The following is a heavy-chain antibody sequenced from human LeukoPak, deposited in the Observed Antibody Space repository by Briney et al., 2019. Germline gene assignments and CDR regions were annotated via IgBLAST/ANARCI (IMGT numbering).Heavy chain of an antibody. CDR2: ISSSETI. D-gene: IGHD3-16*01. CDR1: GFTFSSYG. J-gene: IGHJ4*02. V-gene: IGHV3-48*01. Sequence: GGSLRPSCAASGFTFSSYGMNWVRQAPRKGLEGVSYISSSETIYYADSVKGRFTISRNNAKNALYLQMNSLRAEDTAVYYCAAGAFGGFDYWGQGTLVTVSS. CDR3: AAGAFGGFDY.